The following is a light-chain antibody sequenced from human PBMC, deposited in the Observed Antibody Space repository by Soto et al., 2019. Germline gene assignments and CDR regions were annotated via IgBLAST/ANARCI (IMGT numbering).Light chain of an antibody. CDR1: QSISSW. J-gene: IGKJ1*01. Sequence: DIQMTQSPSTLSASVGDRVTITCRASQSISSWLAWYQQKPGKAPKLLIYKASSLESGVPSRFSGSRSGTEFTLTISSLQPDDFATYYCQQYNSHSGTFGQGTKVEIK. CDR3: QQYNSHSGT. V-gene: IGKV1-5*03. CDR2: KAS.